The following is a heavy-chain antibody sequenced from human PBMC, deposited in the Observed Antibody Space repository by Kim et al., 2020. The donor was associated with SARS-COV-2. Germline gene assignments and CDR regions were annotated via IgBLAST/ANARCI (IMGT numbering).Heavy chain of an antibody. CDR2: IKQDGSEK. Sequence: GGSLRLSCAASGFTFSSYWMSWVRQAPGKGLEWVANIKQDGSEKYYVDSVKGRFTISRDNAKNSLYLQMNSLRAEDTAVYYCAREIEFFRLVVVPAAGDYYYGMDVWGQGTTVTVSS. CDR1: GFTFSSYW. CDR3: AREIEFFRLVVVPAAGDYYYGMDV. D-gene: IGHD2-2*01. V-gene: IGHV3-7*03. J-gene: IGHJ6*02.